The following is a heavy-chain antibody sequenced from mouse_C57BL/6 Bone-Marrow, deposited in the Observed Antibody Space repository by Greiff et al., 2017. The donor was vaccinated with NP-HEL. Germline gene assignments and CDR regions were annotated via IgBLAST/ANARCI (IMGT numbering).Heavy chain of an antibody. J-gene: IGHJ2*01. CDR2: ISYDGSN. V-gene: IGHV3-6*01. CDR1: GYSFTSGYY. CDR3: ARGAY. Sequence: EVQVVESGPGLVKPSQSLSLTCSVTGYSFTSGYYWNWLRQFPGNKLEWMGYISYDGSNNYNPSLKNRISITRDTAKNQFFLKLNSVTTEDTATYYCARGAYWGQGTTLTVSS.